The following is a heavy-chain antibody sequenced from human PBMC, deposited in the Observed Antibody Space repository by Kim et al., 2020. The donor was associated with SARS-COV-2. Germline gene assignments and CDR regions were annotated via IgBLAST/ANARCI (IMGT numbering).Heavy chain of an antibody. V-gene: IGHV3-23*01. CDR1: GFSFSSYG. CDR3: AKGLSRLLYFDS. J-gene: IGHJ4*02. D-gene: IGHD6-6*01. CDR2: IGANGGST. Sequence: GGSLRLSCAASGFSFSSYGMSWVRQAPGKGLEWVSYIGANGGSTYSADSVKGRFTISRDNSKNTLHLQMNSLRAEDTAVYYCAKGLSRLLYFDSWGQGTLVTVSS.